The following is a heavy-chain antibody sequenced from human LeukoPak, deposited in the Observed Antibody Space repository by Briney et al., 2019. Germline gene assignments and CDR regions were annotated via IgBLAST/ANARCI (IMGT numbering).Heavy chain of an antibody. J-gene: IGHJ4*02. D-gene: IGHD1-26*01. CDR1: GGSISSGDYY. CDR2: IYYSGST. Sequence: SETLSLTCTVSGGSISSGDYYWSWIRQPPGKGLEWIGYIYYSGSTYYNPSLKSRVTISVDTSKNQFSLKLSSVTAADTAVYYCARSSRRGSAMDYWGQGTLVTVSS. CDR3: ARSSRRGSAMDY. V-gene: IGHV4-30-4*02.